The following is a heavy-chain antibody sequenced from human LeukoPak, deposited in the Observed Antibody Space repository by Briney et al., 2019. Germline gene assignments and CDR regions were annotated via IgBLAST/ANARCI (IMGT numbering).Heavy chain of an antibody. CDR2: INPNSGVT. V-gene: IGHV1-2*02. J-gene: IGHJ4*02. Sequence: GASVKVSCKAPGYTFTGYYMHWVRQAPGQGLEWMGWINPNSGVTNYAQKFQGRVTMTRDTSISTAYMELSRLRSDDTAVYYCAIYDFWSGYYSAIPLDYWGQGTLVTVSS. CDR1: GYTFTGYY. D-gene: IGHD3-3*01. CDR3: AIYDFWSGYYSAIPLDY.